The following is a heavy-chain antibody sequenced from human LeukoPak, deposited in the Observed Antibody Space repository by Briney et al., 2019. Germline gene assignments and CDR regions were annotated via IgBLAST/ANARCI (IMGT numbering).Heavy chain of an antibody. CDR2: IIPIFGTA. D-gene: IGHD3-22*01. Sequence: ASVKVSCKASGGTLSSYAISWVRQAPGQGLEWMGGIIPIFGTANYAQKFQGRVTITADESTSTAYMELSSLRSEDTAVYYCARGYYDSSGYYDYYYYMDVWGKGTTVTVSS. CDR1: GGTLSSYA. V-gene: IGHV1-69*13. CDR3: ARGYYDSSGYYDYYYYMDV. J-gene: IGHJ6*03.